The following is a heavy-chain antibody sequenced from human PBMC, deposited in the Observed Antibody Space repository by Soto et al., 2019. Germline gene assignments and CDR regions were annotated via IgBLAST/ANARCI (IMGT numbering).Heavy chain of an antibody. V-gene: IGHV4-39*01. J-gene: IGHJ4*02. CDR3: ARHQFCGNFRGPFDY. CDR1: GGSVISSSDF. D-gene: IGHD2-21*01. Sequence: SETLSLTCTVSGGSVISSSDFWDWLRQPPGKGLEWIGSIHYIGSTYYNPSLKSRVTISMDTSRNQFSLKLSSVTAPDTSVYYFARHQFCGNFRGPFDYWGQGTLVTVSS. CDR2: IHYIGST.